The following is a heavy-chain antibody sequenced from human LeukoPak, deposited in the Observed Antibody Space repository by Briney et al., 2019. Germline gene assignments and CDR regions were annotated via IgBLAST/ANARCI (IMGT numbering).Heavy chain of an antibody. D-gene: IGHD2-2*01. J-gene: IGHJ4*02. V-gene: IGHV1-8*01. CDR1: GYTFTSYD. CDR2: MNPNSGNT. Sequence: ASVKVSCKASGYTFTSYDINWVRQATGQGFEWMGWMNPNSGNTGYAQKFQGRVTMTRNTSISTAYMELSSLRSEDTAVYYCARGFVVVPAAFGYWGQGTLVTVSS. CDR3: ARGFVVVPAAFGY.